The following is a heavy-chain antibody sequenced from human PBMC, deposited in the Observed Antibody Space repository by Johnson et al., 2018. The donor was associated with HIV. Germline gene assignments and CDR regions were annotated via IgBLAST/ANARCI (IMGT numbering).Heavy chain of an antibody. J-gene: IGHJ3*02. Sequence: QMLLVESGGGLVQPGGSLRLSCAASGFTFSSYAMHWVRQAPGQGLEWVAVISYDGINKYYADSVKGRFTISRDNSKNTLYLQMNSLRAEDTAVYYCASKAAGTMHAFDIWGQGTMVTVSS. D-gene: IGHD6-13*01. V-gene: IGHV3-30*04. CDR2: ISYDGINK. CDR1: GFTFSSYA. CDR3: ASKAAGTMHAFDI.